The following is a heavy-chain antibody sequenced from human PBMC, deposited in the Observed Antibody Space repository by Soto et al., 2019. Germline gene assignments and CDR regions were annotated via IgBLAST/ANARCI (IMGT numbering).Heavy chain of an antibody. CDR2: IIPIFGTA. CDR1: GGTFSSYA. Sequence: ASVKVSCKASGGTFSSYAISWVRQAPGQGLEWMGGIIPIFGTANYAQKFQGRVTITADESTSTAYMELSSLRSEDTAVYYCARDFDTYYDFWSGPSNWFYPWGQGTLVTVS. D-gene: IGHD3-3*01. CDR3: ARDFDTYYDFWSGPSNWFYP. V-gene: IGHV1-69*13. J-gene: IGHJ5*02.